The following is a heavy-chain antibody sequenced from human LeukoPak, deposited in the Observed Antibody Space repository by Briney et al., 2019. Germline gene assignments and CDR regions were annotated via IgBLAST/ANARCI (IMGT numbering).Heavy chain of an antibody. D-gene: IGHD6-6*01. CDR1: GYTFTSYG. V-gene: IGHV1-18*01. Sequence: GASVKVSCKASGYTFTSYGISWVRQAPGQGLEWMGWISAYNGNTNYAQKLQGRVTMTTDTSTSTAYMELRSLRSDDTAVYYCARDIFYSSSTPFDYWGQGTLVTVSS. J-gene: IGHJ4*02. CDR2: ISAYNGNT. CDR3: ARDIFYSSSTPFDY.